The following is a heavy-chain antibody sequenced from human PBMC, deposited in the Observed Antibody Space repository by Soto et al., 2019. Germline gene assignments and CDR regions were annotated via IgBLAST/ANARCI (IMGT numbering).Heavy chain of an antibody. Sequence: QVQLVQSGAEVKKPGASVKVSCKASGYTFTSYGISWVRQAPGQGLEWMGWISAYNGNTNYAQKLQGRVTMTTDTSTSTAYMELRSLRSDDTAVYYCARVDSTNYSGNSAWFDYWGQGTLVTVSS. CDR3: ARVDSTNYSGNSAWFDY. D-gene: IGHD4-4*01. J-gene: IGHJ4*02. V-gene: IGHV1-18*01. CDR2: ISAYNGNT. CDR1: GYTFTSYG.